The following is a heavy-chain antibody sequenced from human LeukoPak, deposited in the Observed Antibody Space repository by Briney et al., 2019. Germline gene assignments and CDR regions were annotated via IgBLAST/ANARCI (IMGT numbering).Heavy chain of an antibody. CDR3: ARDARQYSGSYYRGNWFDP. Sequence: ASVKVSCKASGYTFTSYYMHWVRQAPGQGLEWMGIINPSGGSTSYAQKFQGRVTMTRDMSTSTVYMELSSLRSEDTAVDYCARDARQYSGSYYRGNWFDPWGRGTLVTVSS. D-gene: IGHD1-26*01. CDR1: GYTFTSYY. J-gene: IGHJ5*02. CDR2: INPSGGST. V-gene: IGHV1-46*01.